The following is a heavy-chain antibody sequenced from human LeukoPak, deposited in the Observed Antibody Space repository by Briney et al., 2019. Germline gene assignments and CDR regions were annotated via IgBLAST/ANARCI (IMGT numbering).Heavy chain of an antibody. V-gene: IGHV3-20*04. CDR2: INRNGDST. D-gene: IGHD4-11*01. J-gene: IGHJ6*03. CDR3: AKGQRLQYSRDYMDV. Sequence: GGSLRLSCAASGFTFDDYGMSWVRQAPGRGLEWVSGINRNGDSTGYADSVEGRFTISRDNAKNSLYLQMNSLRAEDMALYYCAKGQRLQYSRDYMDVWGKGTTVTVSS. CDR1: GFTFDDYG.